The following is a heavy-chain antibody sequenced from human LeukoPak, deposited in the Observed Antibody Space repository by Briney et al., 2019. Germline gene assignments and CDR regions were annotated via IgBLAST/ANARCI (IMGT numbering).Heavy chain of an antibody. CDR2: ISSSSSYI. J-gene: IGHJ6*02. V-gene: IGHV3-21*01. Sequence: PGGSLRLSCAASGFTFSSYSMNWVRQGPGKGLEWLSSISSSSSYIYYADSVKGRFTISRDNAKNSLHLQTNSLRAEDTAVYYCARDLGVAAAGTGGYYYYGMDVWGQGTTVTVSS. CDR1: GFTFSSYS. D-gene: IGHD6-13*01. CDR3: ARDLGVAAAGTGGYYYYGMDV.